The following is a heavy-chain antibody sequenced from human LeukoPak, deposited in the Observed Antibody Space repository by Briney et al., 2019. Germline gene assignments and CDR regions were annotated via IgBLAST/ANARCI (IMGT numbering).Heavy chain of an antibody. Sequence: TGGSLRLSCAASGFTFSSYAMHWVRQAPGKGLEWVAVISYDGSNKYYADSVKGRFTISRDNSKNTLYLQMNSLRAEDTAVYYCARDPGLYSYGSDYWGQGTLVTVSS. CDR1: GFTFSSYA. CDR3: ARDPGLYSYGSDY. J-gene: IGHJ4*02. V-gene: IGHV3-30-3*01. CDR2: ISYDGSNK. D-gene: IGHD5-18*01.